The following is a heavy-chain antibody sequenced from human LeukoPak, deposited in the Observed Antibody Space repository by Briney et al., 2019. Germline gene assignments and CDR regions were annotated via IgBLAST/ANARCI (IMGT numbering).Heavy chain of an antibody. J-gene: IGHJ2*01. CDR1: GGSISSYY. V-gene: IGHV4-59*01. CDR3: ARDSLGSGSGWSHIRAPHWYFDL. D-gene: IGHD6-19*01. CDR2: IYYSGST. Sequence: VKPSETLSLTCTVSGGSISSYYWSWIRQPPGKGLEWIGYIYYSGSTNYNPSLKSRVTISVDTSKNQFSLKLSSVTAADTAVYYCARDSLGSGSGWSHIRAPHWYFDLWGRGTLVTVSS.